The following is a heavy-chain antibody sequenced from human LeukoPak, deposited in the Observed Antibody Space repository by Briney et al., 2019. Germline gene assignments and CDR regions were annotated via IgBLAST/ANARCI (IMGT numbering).Heavy chain of an antibody. CDR2: INWNGGST. CDR3: ARDRAYSGSYYDAFDI. Sequence: PGGSLRLSCAASGFTFKSYSMNWVRQAPGKGLEWVSGINWNGGSTGYADSVKGRFTISRDNAKNSLYLQMNSLRAEDTALYHCARDRAYSGSYYDAFDIWGQGTMVTVSS. J-gene: IGHJ3*02. D-gene: IGHD1-26*01. CDR1: GFTFKSYS. V-gene: IGHV3-20*01.